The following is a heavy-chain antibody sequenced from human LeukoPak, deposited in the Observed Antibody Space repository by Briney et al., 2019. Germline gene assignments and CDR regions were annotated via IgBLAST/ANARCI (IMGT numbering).Heavy chain of an antibody. CDR1: GFTLSSHS. CDR3: AKGVDYYDSSGHSS. D-gene: IGHD3-22*01. CDR2: ISSSSSYI. V-gene: IGHV3-21*04. Sequence: GGSLRLSCAASGFTLSSHSMNWVRQAPGKGLEWVSSISSSSSYIYYADSVKGRFTISRDNAKNSLYLHMNSLRAEDTAVYYCAKGVDYYDSSGHSSWGQGTLVTVSS. J-gene: IGHJ5*02.